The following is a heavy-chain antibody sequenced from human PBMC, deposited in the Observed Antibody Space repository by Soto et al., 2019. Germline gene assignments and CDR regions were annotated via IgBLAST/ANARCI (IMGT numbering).Heavy chain of an antibody. CDR2: INPSGGST. Sequence: ASVKVSCKASGYTFTSYHMHWVRQAPGQGLEWMGIINPSGGSTSYAQKFQGRVTMTRDTSTSTVYMELSSLRSEDTAVYYCASDSGSYCFDYWGQGTLVTVSS. CDR3: ASDSGSYCFDY. J-gene: IGHJ4*02. CDR1: GYTFTSYH. V-gene: IGHV1-46*01. D-gene: IGHD1-26*01.